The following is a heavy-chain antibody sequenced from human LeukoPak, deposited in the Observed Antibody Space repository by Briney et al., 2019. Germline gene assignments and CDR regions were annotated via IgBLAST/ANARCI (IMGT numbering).Heavy chain of an antibody. V-gene: IGHV4-61*02. CDR3: ARVTGTDDYGDYLYFDY. CDR2: IYTSGST. D-gene: IGHD4-17*01. Sequence: PSQTLSLTCTVSGGSISSGSYYRSWIRQPAGKGLEWIGRIYTSGSTNYNPSLKSRVTISVDTSKNQFSLKLSSVTTADTAVYYCARVTGTDDYGDYLYFDYWGQGTLVTVSS. CDR1: GGSISSGSYY. J-gene: IGHJ4*02.